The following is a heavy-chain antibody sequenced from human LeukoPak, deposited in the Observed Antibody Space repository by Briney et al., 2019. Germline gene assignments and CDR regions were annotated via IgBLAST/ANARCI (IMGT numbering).Heavy chain of an antibody. D-gene: IGHD1-7*01. V-gene: IGHV4-61*02. CDR2: IYTSGST. CDR1: GASVSRGSYY. CDR3: AGVIGNYDGRLDY. Sequence: PSQTLSLTCTVSGASVSRGSYYWSWIRQPAGKGLEWIGRIYTSGSTNYNPSLKSRFTISLDMSKNRFSLKLSSVTAADTAMYYCAGVIGNYDGRLDYWGQGTLVTVSS. J-gene: IGHJ4*02.